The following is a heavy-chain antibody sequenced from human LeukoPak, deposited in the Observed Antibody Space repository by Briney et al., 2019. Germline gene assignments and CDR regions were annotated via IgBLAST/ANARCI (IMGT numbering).Heavy chain of an antibody. CDR3: ARGEFSGLDY. Sequence: GRSLSLSCAASGFTFSTYAMHWGRQAPGKGLEWGAVILYDGSNKHYTDSVRGRFTISRDNPKNNLLLQMNSLTADDTAVYYCARGEFSGLDYWGQGTLVTVSS. J-gene: IGHJ4*02. CDR2: ILYDGSNK. V-gene: IGHV3-30-3*01. CDR1: GFTFSTYA. D-gene: IGHD5-12*01.